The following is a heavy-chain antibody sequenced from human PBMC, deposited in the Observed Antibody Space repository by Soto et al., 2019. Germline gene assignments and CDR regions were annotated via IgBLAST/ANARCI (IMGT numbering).Heavy chain of an antibody. D-gene: IGHD3-22*01. J-gene: IGHJ6*02. V-gene: IGHV4-34*01. CDR1: GGSFSGYY. CDR3: ARVGADYYDSSGYYYYYYGMDV. Sequence: SETLSLTCAVYGGSFSGYYWSRIRQPPGKGLEWIGEINHSGSTNYNPSLKSRVTISVDTSKNQFSLKLSSVTAADTAVYYCARVGADYYDSSGYYYYYYGMDVWGQGTTVTVSS. CDR2: INHSGST.